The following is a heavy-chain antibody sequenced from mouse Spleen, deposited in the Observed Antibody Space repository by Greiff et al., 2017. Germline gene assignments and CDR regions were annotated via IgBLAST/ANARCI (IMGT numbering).Heavy chain of an antibody. CDR1: GFTFSSYY. J-gene: IGHJ2*01. V-gene: IGHV5-6-4*01. D-gene: IGHD1-1*01. Sequence: EVKVVESGGGLVKLGGSLKLSCAASGFTFSSYYVSWVRQTPEKRLEWVATISSGGGSTYYPDSVKGRFTISRDNAKNTLYLQMSSLNSEDTAVYYCARDKSSSFDYWGQGTTLTVSS. CDR3: ARDKSSSFDY. CDR2: ISSGGGST.